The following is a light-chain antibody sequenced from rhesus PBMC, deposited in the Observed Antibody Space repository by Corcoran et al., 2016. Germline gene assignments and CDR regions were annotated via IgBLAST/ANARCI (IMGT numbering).Light chain of an antibody. CDR1: QSISSW. CDR3: QQYSNSPWT. CDR2: TAS. Sequence: GDTVTITCRASQSISSWLAWYQQKPGKALKLMIYTASHLQSGVPSRFSGSGSGTDLILTISSLQSEDFATYYCQQYSNSPWTFGQGTKVEIK. V-gene: IGKV1-22*01. J-gene: IGKJ1*01.